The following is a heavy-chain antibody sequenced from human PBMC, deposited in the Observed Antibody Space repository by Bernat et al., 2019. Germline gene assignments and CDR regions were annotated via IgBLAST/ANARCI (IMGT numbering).Heavy chain of an antibody. V-gene: IGHV3-30*18. D-gene: IGHD6-19*01. J-gene: IGHJ4*02. CDR3: AKVEPGYSSGCPDY. CDR1: GFSFSYYG. Sequence: QVQVVESGGGVVQPGRSLRLSCAASGFSFSYYGMHWVRQAPGKGLEWVALISYDGSNKYYADSVKGRFTISRDNSKNTLYLQMNSLRAEDTAVYYCAKVEPGYSSGCPDYWGQGTLVTVSS. CDR2: ISYDGSNK.